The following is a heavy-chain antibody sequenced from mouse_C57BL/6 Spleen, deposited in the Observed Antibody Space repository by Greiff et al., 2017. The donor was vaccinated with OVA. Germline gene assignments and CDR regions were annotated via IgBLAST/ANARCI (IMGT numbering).Heavy chain of an antibody. V-gene: IGHV6-3*01. CDR2: IRLNSGNYAT. D-gene: IGHD2-5*01. CDR3: TGDSNSYFDY. J-gene: IGHJ2*01. Sequence: EVKLEESGGGLVQPGGSMKLSCVASGFTFSNYWMNWVRQSPEKGLEWVAQIRLNSGNYATHYAESVKGRFTISRDESKSSVYLQMNNLRAEDTGIYYCTGDSNSYFDYWGQGTTLTVSS. CDR1: GFTFSNYW.